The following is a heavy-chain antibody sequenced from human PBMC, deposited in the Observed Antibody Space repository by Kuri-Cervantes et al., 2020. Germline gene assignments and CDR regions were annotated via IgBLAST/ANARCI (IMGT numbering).Heavy chain of an antibody. Sequence: GESLKISCAASGFTFTTHAMHWVRQAPGKGLEWVAIISDDGNTRYYADSVKGRFTFSRDNSKNTLYLLMNSLSTEDTAIYYCARDQFYYDSSGYYSGYWGQGTLVTVSS. CDR3: ARDQFYYDSSGYYSGY. D-gene: IGHD3-22*01. CDR1: GFTFTTHA. J-gene: IGHJ4*02. CDR2: ISDDGNTR. V-gene: IGHV3-30-3*01.